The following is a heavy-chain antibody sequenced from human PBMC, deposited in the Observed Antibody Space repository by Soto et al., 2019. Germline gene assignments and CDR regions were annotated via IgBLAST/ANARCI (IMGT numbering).Heavy chain of an antibody. D-gene: IGHD3-22*01. Sequence: EVQLVESGGGLVQPGRSLRLSCAASGFTFDDYAMHWVRQAPGKGLEWVSGISWNSGSIGYADSVKGRFTISRDNAKNSLYLQMNSLRAEDTALYYCAKDNLYYDSSGYYETSGAFDIWGQGTMVTVSS. V-gene: IGHV3-9*01. CDR1: GFTFDDYA. CDR2: ISWNSGSI. CDR3: AKDNLYYDSSGYYETSGAFDI. J-gene: IGHJ3*02.